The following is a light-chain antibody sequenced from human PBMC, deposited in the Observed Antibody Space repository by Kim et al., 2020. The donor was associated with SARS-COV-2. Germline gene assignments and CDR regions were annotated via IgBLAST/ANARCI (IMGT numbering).Light chain of an antibody. J-gene: IGLJ1*01. Sequence: QSITNSCTGTRSDVGGYNNVSWYQQHPGKAPKLMIYDVSNRPSGVSNRFSGSKSGNTASLTICGLQAEDEADYYCSSYTSSSTLHVFGTGTKVTVL. CDR2: DVS. CDR1: RSDVGGYNN. V-gene: IGLV2-14*03. CDR3: SSYTSSSTLHV.